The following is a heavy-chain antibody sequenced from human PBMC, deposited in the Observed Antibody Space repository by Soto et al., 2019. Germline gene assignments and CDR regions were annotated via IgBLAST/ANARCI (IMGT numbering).Heavy chain of an antibody. D-gene: IGHD6-6*01. CDR2: IYYSGST. V-gene: IGHV4-39*01. CDR3: ARHLRAARANYFDY. CDR1: GGSISSSSYY. Sequence: QLQLQESGPGLVKPSETLSLTCTVSGGSISSSSYYWGWIRQPPGKGLEWIGSIYYSGSTYYNPSLKSRVTISVDTSKNQFSLKLSSVTAADTAVYYCARHLRAARANYFDYWGQGTLVTVSS. J-gene: IGHJ4*02.